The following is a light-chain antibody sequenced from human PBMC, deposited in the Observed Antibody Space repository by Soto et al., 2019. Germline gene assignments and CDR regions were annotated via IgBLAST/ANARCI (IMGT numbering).Light chain of an antibody. V-gene: IGLV2-14*01. Sequence: QSALTQPASVSGSPGQSITISCTGTSSDVGGFIFVSWYQQHPGRAPKLMIYDVSNRPSGVSNRFSGSKSGNTAYLTISGLQADDDADYYCVSYTTSASYVFGTGTKLTVL. CDR1: SSDVGGFIF. CDR3: VSYTTSASYV. CDR2: DVS. J-gene: IGLJ1*01.